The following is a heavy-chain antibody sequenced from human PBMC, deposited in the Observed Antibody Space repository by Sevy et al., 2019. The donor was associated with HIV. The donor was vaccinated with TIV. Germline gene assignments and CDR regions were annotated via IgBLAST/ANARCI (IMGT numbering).Heavy chain of an antibody. Sequence: GGSLRLSCAASGFTFSNAWMSWVRQAPGKGLEWVGRIKSKTDGGTTDYAAPVKGRFTISRDDSKNTLYLQMTSLKTEDTAVYYCTTDPSIVGATTTDYWGQGTLVTVSS. CDR3: TTDPSIVGATTTDY. J-gene: IGHJ4*02. D-gene: IGHD1-26*01. CDR1: GFTFSNAW. V-gene: IGHV3-15*01. CDR2: IKSKTDGGTT.